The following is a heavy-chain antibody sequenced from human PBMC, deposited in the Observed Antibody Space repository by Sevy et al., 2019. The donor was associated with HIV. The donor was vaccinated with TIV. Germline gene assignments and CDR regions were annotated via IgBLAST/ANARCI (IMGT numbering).Heavy chain of an antibody. CDR1: GFTFSNYV. CDR2: ISLHGTNK. V-gene: IGHV3-30*04. D-gene: IGHD2-15*01. CDR3: VRETGGSGSAGYFGD. J-gene: IGHJ4*02. Sequence: RGSLRLSCAASGFTFSNYVMHWVRQAPGKGLEWVALISLHGTNKDYRDSVKGRFTISRDDAKNTVYVEMTSLTVEDTALYYCVRETGGSGSAGYFGDWGQGTLVTVSS.